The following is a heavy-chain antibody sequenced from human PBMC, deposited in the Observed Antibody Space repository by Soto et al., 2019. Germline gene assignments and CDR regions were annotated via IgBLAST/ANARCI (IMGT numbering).Heavy chain of an antibody. Sequence: GGSLRLSCAASGFTFTNYWMNWVRQPPGKGLEWVANIKHLESEKFYVGSVRGRFTISRDNAKNSVYLQMNSLRDEDMAVYYCARDGYCVSSSCSFLPDVWGQGTTVTGSS. CDR1: GFTFTNYW. CDR3: ARDGYCVSSSCSFLPDV. D-gene: IGHD2-2*03. CDR2: IKHLESEK. J-gene: IGHJ6*02. V-gene: IGHV3-7*01.